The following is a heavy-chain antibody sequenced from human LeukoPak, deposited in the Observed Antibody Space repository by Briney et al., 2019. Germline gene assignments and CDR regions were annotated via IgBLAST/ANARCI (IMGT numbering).Heavy chain of an antibody. CDR2: ISSSSSTI. V-gene: IGHV3-48*02. J-gene: IGHJ6*02. CDR3: ARYCSGGSCYQYYYGMDV. Sequence: GGSLRLSCAASGFTFSSYSMNWVRQAPGKGLEWVSYISSSSSTIYYADSVKGRFTISRDNAKNSLYLQMNSLRDEDTAVYYCARYCSGGSCYQYYYGMDVWGQGTTVTASS. CDR1: GFTFSSYS. D-gene: IGHD2-15*01.